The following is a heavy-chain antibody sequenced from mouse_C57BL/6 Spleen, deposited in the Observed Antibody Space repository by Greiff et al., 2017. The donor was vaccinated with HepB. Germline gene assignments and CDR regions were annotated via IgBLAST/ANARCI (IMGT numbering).Heavy chain of an antibody. J-gene: IGHJ3*01. D-gene: IGHD1-1*01. Sequence: EVHLVESGGGLVQPGGSLKLSCAASGFTFSDYYMYWVRQTPEKRLEWVAYISNGGGSTYYPDTVKGRFTISRDNAKNTLYLQMSRLKSEDTAMYYCARAPRYYYGSSYPAYWGQGTLVTVSA. CDR2: ISNGGGST. CDR1: GFTFSDYY. CDR3: ARAPRYYYGSSYPAY. V-gene: IGHV5-12*01.